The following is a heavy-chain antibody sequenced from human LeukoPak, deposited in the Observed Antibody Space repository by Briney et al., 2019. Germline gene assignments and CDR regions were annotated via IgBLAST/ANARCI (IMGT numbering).Heavy chain of an antibody. CDR3: AKGGGAYYSDSSTYSAPFEH. D-gene: IGHD3-22*01. J-gene: IGHJ4*02. CDR2: ISGSGGST. CDR1: GFPFSSYS. Sequence: GGSLRLSCAASGFPFSSYSMNWVRQAPGKGLEWVSGISGSGGSTYYADPVKGRFTISRDNSKNTLYLQMNSLRAEDTAVYYCAKGGGAYYSDSSTYSAPFEHWGQGTLVTVSS. V-gene: IGHV3-23*01.